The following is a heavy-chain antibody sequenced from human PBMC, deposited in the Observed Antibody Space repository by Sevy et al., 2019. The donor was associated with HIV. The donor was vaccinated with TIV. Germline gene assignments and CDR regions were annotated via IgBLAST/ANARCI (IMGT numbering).Heavy chain of an antibody. D-gene: IGHD1-1*01. Sequence: GGSLRLSCAASGFTFSSYGMHWVRQAPGKGLEWVAVIWFDGSNTFYADPVKGRFTISRDIAGNTLHLQMNSLRAEDTAVYYCARDLESYNYGAYGPSFMPDYWGQGTVVTVSS. V-gene: IGHV3-33*01. CDR3: ARDLESYNYGAYGPSFMPDY. CDR1: GFTFSSYG. CDR2: IWFDGSNT. J-gene: IGHJ4*02.